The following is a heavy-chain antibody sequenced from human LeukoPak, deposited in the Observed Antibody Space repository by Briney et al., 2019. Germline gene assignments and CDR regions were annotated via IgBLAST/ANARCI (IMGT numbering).Heavy chain of an antibody. V-gene: IGHV3-7*01. D-gene: IGHD2-15*01. CDR3: AREDGYCSGGNCYSYFDS. CDR2: IKKTGSET. J-gene: IGHJ4*02. Sequence: GGSLRLSCAASKFIFSNYWMSWVRQAPGKGLEWVAYIKKTGSETYYVDSVKGRFTITRDNARNSLFLQMNSLRAEDTAVYYCAREDGYCSGGNCYSYFDSWGQGTLDTVSS. CDR1: KFIFSNYW.